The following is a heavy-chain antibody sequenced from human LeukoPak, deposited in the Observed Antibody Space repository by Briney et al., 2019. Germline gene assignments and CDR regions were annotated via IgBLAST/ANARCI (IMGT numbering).Heavy chain of an antibody. CDR3: ARRSADFWSGYTPFDP. V-gene: IGHV1-69*05. Sequence: ASVKVSCKASGGTFSSYAISWVRQAPGQGLEWMGRIIPIFGTANYAQKFQGRVTITTDESTSTAYMELSSLRSEDTAVYYCARRSADFWSGYTPFDPWGQGTLVTVSS. D-gene: IGHD3-3*01. CDR2: IIPIFGTA. CDR1: GGTFSSYA. J-gene: IGHJ5*02.